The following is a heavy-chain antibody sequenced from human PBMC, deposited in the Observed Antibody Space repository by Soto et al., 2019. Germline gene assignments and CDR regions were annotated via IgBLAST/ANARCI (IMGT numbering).Heavy chain of an antibody. CDR1: GYTFPNFG. Sequence: QVQLVQSGAEVKKPGASVKVSCKASGYTFPNFGISWVRQAPGQGLEWMGWISAYNGNTNDAQNFQGRVPMTTDTSPSTDYMELRSLRSDDTAVYYCAGGGTTIDYWGQGTLVTVSS. D-gene: IGHD4-17*01. CDR3: AGGGTTIDY. V-gene: IGHV1-18*01. CDR2: ISAYNGNT. J-gene: IGHJ4*02.